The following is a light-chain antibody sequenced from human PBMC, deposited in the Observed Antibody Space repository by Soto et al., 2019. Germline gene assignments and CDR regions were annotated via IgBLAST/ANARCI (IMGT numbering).Light chain of an antibody. V-gene: IGKV1-12*01. J-gene: IGKJ4*01. CDR3: KKSKSFPLT. CDR2: AAS. CDR1: QDITNW. Sequence: DLQMTQSLSSMSGSVGAIVTMTGRASQDITNWLAWYQQRPGKAPKLLIYAASSLQSGVPSRFRGSASGTDFSLTISSLQPEDFATYYCKKSKSFPLTCGGGPKGDI.